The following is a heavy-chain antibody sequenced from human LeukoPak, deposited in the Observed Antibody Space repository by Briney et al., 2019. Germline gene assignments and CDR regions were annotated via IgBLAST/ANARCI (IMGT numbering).Heavy chain of an antibody. Sequence: SVKVSCKASGGTFRNYAISWVRQAPGQGLEWMGGIIPIFITPNYAQNFQGRVTITADESTSTAYMEVSSLRSEDTAMYYCARSGDLLLENWFDPWGQGTLVTVSS. CDR3: ARSGDLLLENWFDP. D-gene: IGHD1-1*01. CDR2: IIPIFITP. J-gene: IGHJ5*02. CDR1: GGTFRNYA. V-gene: IGHV1-69*13.